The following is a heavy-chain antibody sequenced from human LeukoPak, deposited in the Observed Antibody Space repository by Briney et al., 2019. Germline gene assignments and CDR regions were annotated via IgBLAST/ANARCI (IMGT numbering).Heavy chain of an antibody. CDR3: ARDWGVSGLRSWYFDL. CDR2: IYYSGST. Sequence: PSETLSLTCTVSGGSISSSSYYWGWIRQPPGKGLEWIGSIYYSGSTYYNPSLKSRVTISVDTSKNQFSLKLSSVTAADTAVYYCARDWGVSGLRSWYFDLWGRGTLVTVSS. V-gene: IGHV4-39*02. J-gene: IGHJ2*01. D-gene: IGHD3-3*01. CDR1: GGSISSSSYY.